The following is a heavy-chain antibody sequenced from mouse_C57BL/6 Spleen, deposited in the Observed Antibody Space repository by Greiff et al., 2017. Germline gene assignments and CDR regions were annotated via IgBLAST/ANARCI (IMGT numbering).Heavy chain of an antibody. J-gene: IGHJ4*01. Sequence: QVQLQQSGPELVKPGASVKISCKASGYSFTSYYIHWVKQRPGQGLEWLGWIYPGSGNTKYNEKFKGKATLTADTSSSTAYMQLSSLTSEDSAVYYCARCSYYYGSSYYAMDYWGQGTSVTVSS. V-gene: IGHV1-66*01. D-gene: IGHD1-1*01. CDR3: ARCSYYYGSSYYAMDY. CDR1: GYSFTSYY. CDR2: IYPGSGNT.